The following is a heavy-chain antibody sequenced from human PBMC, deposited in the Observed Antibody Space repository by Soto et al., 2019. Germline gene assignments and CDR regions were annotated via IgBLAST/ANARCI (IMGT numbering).Heavy chain of an antibody. CDR1: GFSLSTSGVG. J-gene: IGHJ4*02. D-gene: IGHD6-13*01. CDR2: IYWNDDK. Sequence: QITLKESGPPLVNPTQTLTLTCTFSGFSLSTSGVGVGWIRQPPGKALEWLAHIYWNDDKRYSTSLKSRLTITKDPSKNQVVLTMNNMDPVDTATYYCAHSPYSSSWLYCDYWGQGTLVTVSS. CDR3: AHSPYSSSWLYCDY. V-gene: IGHV2-5*01.